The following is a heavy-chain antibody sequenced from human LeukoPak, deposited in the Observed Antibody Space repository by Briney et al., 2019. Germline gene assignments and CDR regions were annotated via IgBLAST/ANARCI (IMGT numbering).Heavy chain of an antibody. D-gene: IGHD1-26*01. CDR1: GGSFSGYY. V-gene: IGHV4-59*01. Sequence: SETLSLTCAVYGGSFSGYYWSWIRQPPGKGLEWIGYIYYSGSTNYNPSLKSRVTISVDTSKNQFSLKLSSVTAADTAVYYCARDRGLPAYFDYWGQGTLVTVSS. J-gene: IGHJ4*02. CDR3: ARDRGLPAYFDY. CDR2: IYYSGST.